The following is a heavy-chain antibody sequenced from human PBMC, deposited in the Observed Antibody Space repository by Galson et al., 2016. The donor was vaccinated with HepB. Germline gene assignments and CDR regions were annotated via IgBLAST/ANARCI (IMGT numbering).Heavy chain of an antibody. V-gene: IGHV1-69*13. CDR2: MFPMSGRA. CDR1: RGTFKTYA. CDR3: ARGGTCNDNTCHGYYYFDY. J-gene: IGHJ4*02. D-gene: IGHD3-10*01. Sequence: SVKVSCKASRGTFKTYALSWLRQAPGQGLEWVRGMFPMSGRADYARKFQGRVTITADESTRTVYMELSGLRPDDTAVYYCARGGTCNDNTCHGYYYFDYWGQGALITVSS.